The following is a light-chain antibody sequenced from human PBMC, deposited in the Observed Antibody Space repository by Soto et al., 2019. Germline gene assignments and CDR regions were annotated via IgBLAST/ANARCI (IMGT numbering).Light chain of an antibody. V-gene: IGLV2-14*03. J-gene: IGLJ2*01. Sequence: QSALTQPASVSGSPGQSITISCTGTSSDVGGYNYVSWYQHHPGEAPKLMISDVSNRPSGVSNRFSGSKSGNTASLTISGLQAEDEGDYYCSSKTSSSALVVFGGGTKLTVL. CDR2: DVS. CDR1: SSDVGGYNY. CDR3: SSKTSSSALVV.